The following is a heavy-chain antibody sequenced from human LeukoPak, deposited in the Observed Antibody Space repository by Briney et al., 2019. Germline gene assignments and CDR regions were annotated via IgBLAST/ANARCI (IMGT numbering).Heavy chain of an antibody. D-gene: IGHD2-15*01. J-gene: IGHJ4*02. CDR3: ARDAVVVVAARSFDY. V-gene: IGHV3-21*01. CDR2: ISSSSSYI. CDR1: GFTFSSYS. Sequence: PGGSLRLSRAASGFTFSSYSMNWVRQAPGKGLEWVSSISSSSSYIYYADSVKGRFTISRDNAKNSLYLQMNSLRAEDTAVYYCARDAVVVVAARSFDYWGQGTLVTVSS.